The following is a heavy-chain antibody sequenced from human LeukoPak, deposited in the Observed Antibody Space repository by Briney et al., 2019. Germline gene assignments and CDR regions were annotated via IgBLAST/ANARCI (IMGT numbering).Heavy chain of an antibody. Sequence: ASVKVSCKVSGYTLTELSMHWVRQAPGKGLEWMGGFDPEDGETIYAQKFQGRVTMTEDTSTDTAYMELSRLRSEDTAVYYCATGYQLLYRFGAFDIWGQGTMVTVSS. CDR2: FDPEDGET. J-gene: IGHJ3*02. CDR3: ATGYQLLYRFGAFDI. CDR1: GYTLTELS. D-gene: IGHD2-2*02. V-gene: IGHV1-24*01.